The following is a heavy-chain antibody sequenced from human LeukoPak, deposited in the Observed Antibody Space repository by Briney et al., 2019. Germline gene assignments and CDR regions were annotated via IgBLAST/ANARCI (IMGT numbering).Heavy chain of an antibody. D-gene: IGHD4-23*01. Sequence: GGSLRLSCAASGFTFNSFWMHWVRQAPGKGLVWVSHINNDGSSTSYADSVKGRFTISRDNAKNMLYLQMNSLRAEDTAVYYCARGPNSQDYWGQGTLVTVSS. V-gene: IGHV3-74*01. CDR3: ARGPNSQDY. CDR2: INNDGSST. CDR1: GFTFNSFW. J-gene: IGHJ4*02.